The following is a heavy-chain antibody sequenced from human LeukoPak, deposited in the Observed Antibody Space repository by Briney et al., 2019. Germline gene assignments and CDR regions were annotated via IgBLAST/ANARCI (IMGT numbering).Heavy chain of an antibody. Sequence: GGSLRLSCVGSGFTLSSHAMSWVRQAPEKGLEWVSGIYESGQTTHYADSVKGRFSISRDNSKNTLYLQMDSLRGEDTAVYYCARVDTGGYGMDVWGQGTTVTVSS. CDR3: ARVDTGGYGMDV. CDR1: GFTLSSHA. J-gene: IGHJ6*02. V-gene: IGHV3-23*01. D-gene: IGHD5-18*01. CDR2: IYESGQTT.